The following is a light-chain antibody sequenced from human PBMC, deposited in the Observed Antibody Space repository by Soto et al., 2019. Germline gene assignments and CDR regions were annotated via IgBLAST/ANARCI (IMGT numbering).Light chain of an antibody. Sequence: DIQMTQSPSSLSVSVGDRVTITCQASHDITNYLNWYQQKPGKAPKLLIYDVSKLETGAPSRFSGSGSGTDFTFTISSLQPEDIATYYCQQDDDGPITFGQGTRLEIK. J-gene: IGKJ5*01. CDR3: QQDDDGPIT. CDR2: DVS. CDR1: HDITNY. V-gene: IGKV1-33*01.